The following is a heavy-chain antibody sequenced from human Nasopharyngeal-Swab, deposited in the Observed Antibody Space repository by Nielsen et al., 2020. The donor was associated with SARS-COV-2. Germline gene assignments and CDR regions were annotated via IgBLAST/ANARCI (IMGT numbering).Heavy chain of an antibody. CDR2: IYSGGSST. CDR1: GFTFSSYA. CDR3: AKDHSPYGSGSYPYYYYGMDV. D-gene: IGHD3-10*01. V-gene: IGHV3-23*03. Sequence: GESLKISCAASGFTFSSYAMSWVRQAPGQGLEWVSVIYSGGSSTYYADSVKGRFTISRDNSKNTLYLQMNSLRAEDTAVYYCAKDHSPYGSGSYPYYYYGMDVWGQGTTVTVSS. J-gene: IGHJ6*02.